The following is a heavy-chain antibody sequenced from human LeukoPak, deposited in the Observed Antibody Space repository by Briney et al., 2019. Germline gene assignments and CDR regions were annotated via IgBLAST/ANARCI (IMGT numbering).Heavy chain of an antibody. CDR3: ARGATYYFDY. CDR2: INHSGST. J-gene: IGHJ4*02. Sequence: PSETLSLTCAVYGASFSGYYWSWIRQPPGKGLEWIGEINHSGSTNYNPSLKSRVTISVDTSKNQFSLKLSSVTAADTAVYYCARGATYYFDYWGQGTLVTISS. V-gene: IGHV4-34*01. CDR1: GASFSGYY.